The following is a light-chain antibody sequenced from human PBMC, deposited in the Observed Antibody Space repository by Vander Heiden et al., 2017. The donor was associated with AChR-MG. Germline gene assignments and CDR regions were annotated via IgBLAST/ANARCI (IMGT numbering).Light chain of an antibody. CDR2: AAS. CDR3: QQYYSYPPG. CDR1: QGISKY. Sequence: AIRISQSPSSLSASTGDRVTMTCRASQGISKYLAWYQQKPGKAPKLLIYAASSLQSGVPSRFSGSGSGTDFTLTISCLQSEDFATYYCQQYYSYPPGFGPGTKVDIK. J-gene: IGKJ3*01. V-gene: IGKV1-8*01.